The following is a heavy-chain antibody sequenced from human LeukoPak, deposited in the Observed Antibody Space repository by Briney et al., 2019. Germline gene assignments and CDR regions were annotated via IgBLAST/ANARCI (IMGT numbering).Heavy chain of an antibody. CDR2: ISGPGGST. Sequence: GGSLRLSCAASGFTFSNLPMSWVRQAPGKGWDWVSAISGPGGSTYYADSVKDRFTISRDNSKNTLYLQMNSLRAEDTAVYYCGPTLGYNYYMDVWGKGTTVTVSS. V-gene: IGHV3-23*01. CDR3: GPTLGYNYYMDV. J-gene: IGHJ6*03. D-gene: IGHD3-10*01. CDR1: GFTFSNLP.